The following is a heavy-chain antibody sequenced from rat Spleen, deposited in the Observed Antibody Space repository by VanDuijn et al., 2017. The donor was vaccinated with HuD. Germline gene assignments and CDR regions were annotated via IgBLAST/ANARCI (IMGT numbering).Heavy chain of an antibody. V-gene: IGHV5S10*01. D-gene: IGHD4-3*01. CDR1: GFTFSDYA. CDR2: IFYDGTMT. J-gene: IGHJ2*01. Sequence: EVQLVESGGGLVQPGRSLKLSCAASGFTFSDYAMAWVRQAPKTGLEWVATIFYDGTMTFYRDSVKGRFTISRDNAKSTLYLQMDSLTSEDTDTYYCATDLSSGNYFDYWGQGVMVTVSS. CDR3: ATDLSSGNYFDY.